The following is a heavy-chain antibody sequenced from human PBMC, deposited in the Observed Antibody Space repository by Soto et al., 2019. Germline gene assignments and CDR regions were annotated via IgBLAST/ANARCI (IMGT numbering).Heavy chain of an antibody. CDR1: GFTFSSYG. J-gene: IGHJ6*02. CDR3: ARDQRRYGSGSYYYYYGMDV. D-gene: IGHD3-10*01. Sequence: QVQLVESGGGVVQSGRSLRLSCAASGFTFSSYGMHWVRQAPGKGLEWVAVIWYDGSNKYYADSVKGRFTISRDNSKNTLYLQMNSLRAEDTAVYYCARDQRRYGSGSYYYYYGMDVWGQGTTVTVSS. V-gene: IGHV3-33*01. CDR2: IWYDGSNK.